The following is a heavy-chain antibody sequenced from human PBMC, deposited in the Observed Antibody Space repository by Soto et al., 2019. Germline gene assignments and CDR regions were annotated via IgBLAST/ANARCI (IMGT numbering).Heavy chain of an antibody. V-gene: IGHV3-48*01. CDR2: ISIGSSSM. J-gene: IGHJ4*02. D-gene: IGHD3-10*01. Sequence: GGSLRLSCEASGFTFRNYKMNWVRQAPGKGLEWVSQISIGSSSMDYADSVKGRITISRDNAKNSLYLQMNSLGTEDTALYYCVGGQYYFDYRGQGTLVTVSS. CDR3: VGGQYYFDY. CDR1: GFTFRNYK.